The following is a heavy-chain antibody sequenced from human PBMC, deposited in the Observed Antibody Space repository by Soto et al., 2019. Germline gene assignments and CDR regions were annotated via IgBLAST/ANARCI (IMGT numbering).Heavy chain of an antibody. CDR1: GYTFTGYA. Sequence: QVQLVQSGAEEKKPGASVKVSCKASGYTFTGYAMHWVRQAPGQRLEWMGWINAGNGNTKYSQKFQGRVTITRDTSASTAYMERSSLRSEDTAVYYCARAVTVAADVDYWGQGTLVTVSS. D-gene: IGHD6-19*01. CDR2: INAGNGNT. J-gene: IGHJ4*02. CDR3: ARAVTVAADVDY. V-gene: IGHV1-3*05.